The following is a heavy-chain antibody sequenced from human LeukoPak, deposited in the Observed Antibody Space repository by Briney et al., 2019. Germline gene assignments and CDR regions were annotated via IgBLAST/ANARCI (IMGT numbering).Heavy chain of an antibody. V-gene: IGHV3-7*01. J-gene: IGHJ4*02. CDR3: ARDVGGSLDY. CDR1: GVTFSTYW. D-gene: IGHD1-26*01. Sequence: GGSLRLSCAASGVTFSTYWMAWVRQAPGKGLEWVANIKEDESAKHQADSVKGRFTISRDNAQNSVYLQMSSLRGEDTAVYYCARDVGGSLDYWGQGTLVTVSS. CDR2: IKEDESAK.